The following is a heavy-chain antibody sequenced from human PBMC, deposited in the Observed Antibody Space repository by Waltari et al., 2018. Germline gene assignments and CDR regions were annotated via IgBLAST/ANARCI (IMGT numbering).Heavy chain of an antibody. CDR3: ARGGQAYWGY. CDR2: IKQDGSEK. V-gene: IGHV3-7*01. Sequence: EVQLVESGGGLVQPGGSLRLSCAASGFTFSRYWMSWVRQAPGKGLEWVANIKQDGSEKYYVDSVKGRFTISRDNAKNSLYLQMNSLRAEDTAVYYCARGGQAYWGYWGQGTLVTVSS. J-gene: IGHJ4*02. CDR1: GFTFSRYW. D-gene: IGHD2-21*01.